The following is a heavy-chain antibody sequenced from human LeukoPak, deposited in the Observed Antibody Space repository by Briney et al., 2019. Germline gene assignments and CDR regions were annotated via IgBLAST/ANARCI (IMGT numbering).Heavy chain of an antibody. CDR3: ARHDSSGSSDAFDI. CDR1: GYSFTSYW. CDR2: IYPGDSDT. J-gene: IGHJ3*02. Sequence: PGESLKISCQGSGYSFTSYWIGWVRQMHGKGLEWMGIIYPGDSDTRYSPPFQGQVTISADKSISTAYLQWSSLKASDTAMYYCARHDSSGSSDAFDIWGQGTMVTVSS. D-gene: IGHD1-26*01. V-gene: IGHV5-51*01.